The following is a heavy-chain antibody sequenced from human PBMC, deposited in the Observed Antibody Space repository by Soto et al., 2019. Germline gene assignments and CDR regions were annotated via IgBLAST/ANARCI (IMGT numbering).Heavy chain of an antibody. D-gene: IGHD2-21*02. V-gene: IGHV3-21*01. CDR2: ISSSSSYI. Sequence: GGSLRLSCAASGFTFSSYSMNWVRQAPGKGLEWVSSISSSSSYIYYADSVKGRFIISRDNAENSLYLQMNSLRAEDTAVYYCVRHTCPIDCYSLGYWGLGTLVTVS. CDR1: GFTFSSYS. J-gene: IGHJ4*02. CDR3: VRHTCPIDCYSLGY.